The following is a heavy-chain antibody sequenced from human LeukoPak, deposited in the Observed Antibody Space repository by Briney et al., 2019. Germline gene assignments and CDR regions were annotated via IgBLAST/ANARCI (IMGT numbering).Heavy chain of an antibody. CDR3: ARGVAGTGLGGAFDY. D-gene: IGHD1-1*01. J-gene: IGHJ4*02. Sequence: SETLSLTCTVSGGSISSYYWSWIRQPPGEGPEWVGYIYYSGSTTYNPSLKSRVSISVDTSKNQFSLKLSSVTAADTAVYYCARGVAGTGLGGAFDYWGQGTLVTVSS. V-gene: IGHV4-59*01. CDR2: IYYSGST. CDR1: GGSISSYY.